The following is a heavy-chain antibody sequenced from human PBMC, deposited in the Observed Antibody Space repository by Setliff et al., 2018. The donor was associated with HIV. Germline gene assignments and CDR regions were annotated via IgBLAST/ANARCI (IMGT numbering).Heavy chain of an antibody. CDR3: ARDREAEGDAFDI. CDR1: GGTFSRDA. V-gene: IGHV1-69*13. D-gene: IGHD3-10*01. Sequence: GASVKVSCKASGGTFSRDAISWVRQAPGQGLEWMGGIISMFSTANYAQKFQGRVTITADESTNTAYMELSSLRSEDTAVYYCARDREAEGDAFDIWGQGTMVTVSS. CDR2: IISMFSTA. J-gene: IGHJ3*02.